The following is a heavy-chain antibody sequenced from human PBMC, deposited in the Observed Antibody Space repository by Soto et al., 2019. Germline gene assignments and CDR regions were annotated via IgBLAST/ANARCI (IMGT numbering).Heavy chain of an antibody. CDR1: GDSVSSNSAA. D-gene: IGHD6-19*01. CDR3: ATDRSSGTHRNYYYYGMDV. Sequence: LSLTCAISGDSVSSNSAAWNWITQSPSRGLEWLGRTYYMSKWYNDYAVSVKSRITINPDTSKNQFSLQLNSVTPEATAVYYCATDRSSGTHRNYYYYGMDVWGQGSTFAIYS. CDR2: TYYMSKWYN. V-gene: IGHV6-1*01. J-gene: IGHJ6*02.